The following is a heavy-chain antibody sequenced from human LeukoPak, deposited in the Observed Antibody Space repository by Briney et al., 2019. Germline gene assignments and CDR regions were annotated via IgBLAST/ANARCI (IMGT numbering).Heavy chain of an antibody. J-gene: IGHJ6*03. Sequence: SETLSLTCTVSGGSISSYYWSWIRQPAGKGLEWIGRIYTSGSTNYNPSLKSRVTMSVDTSKNQFSLKLSSVIAADTAVYYCARTYGDYVWNYYYMDVWGEGTTVTVSS. CDR3: ARTYGDYVWNYYYMDV. V-gene: IGHV4-4*07. CDR2: IYTSGST. D-gene: IGHD4-17*01. CDR1: GGSISSYY.